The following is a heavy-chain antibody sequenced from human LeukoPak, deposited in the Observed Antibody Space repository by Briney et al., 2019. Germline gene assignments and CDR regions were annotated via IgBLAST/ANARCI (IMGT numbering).Heavy chain of an antibody. J-gene: IGHJ1*01. CDR2: ISPRGDIT. CDR3: AKDDDWGRFNH. V-gene: IGHV3-23*01. CDR1: GFTFSSYD. D-gene: IGHD3-16*01. Sequence: GGSLRLSCAASGFTFSSYDMHWVRQAPGKGLEWVSGISPRGDITYYKDSVRGRFTISRDNFKNTVSLQLNSLRAEDTAMYYCAKDDDWGRFNHWGQGTLVTVSS.